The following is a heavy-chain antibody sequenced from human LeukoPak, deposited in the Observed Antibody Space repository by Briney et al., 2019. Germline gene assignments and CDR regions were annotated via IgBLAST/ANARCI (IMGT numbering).Heavy chain of an antibody. CDR2: ISSSSGYM. V-gene: IGHV3-21*01. CDR1: GFTFNTYS. D-gene: IGHD1-26*01. Sequence: GGSLRLSCAASGFTFNTYSMNWVRQAPGKGLEWVSSISSSSGYMSHADAVKGRFTISRDNAKNSLYLQMASLRGEDTAVYYCARAPREGFSGSYHDYWGQGTLVTVSS. CDR3: ARAPREGFSGSYHDY. J-gene: IGHJ4*02.